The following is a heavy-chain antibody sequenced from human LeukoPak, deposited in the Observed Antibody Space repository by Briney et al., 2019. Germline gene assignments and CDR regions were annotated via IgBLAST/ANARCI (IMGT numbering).Heavy chain of an antibody. CDR2: IYHSGST. Sequence: SETLSLTCTVSGYSISSGYYWGWIRRPPGKGLGWIGSIYHSGSTYYNPPLKSRVTISVDTSKNQFSLKLSSVTAADTAVYYCAGIFHCSSTSCYEGYFDYWGQGTLVTVSS. CDR1: GYSISSGYY. CDR3: AGIFHCSSTSCYEGYFDY. J-gene: IGHJ4*02. V-gene: IGHV4-38-2*02. D-gene: IGHD2-2*01.